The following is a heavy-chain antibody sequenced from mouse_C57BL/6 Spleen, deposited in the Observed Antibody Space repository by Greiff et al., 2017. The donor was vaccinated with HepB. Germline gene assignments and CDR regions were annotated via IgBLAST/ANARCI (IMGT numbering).Heavy chain of an antibody. V-gene: IGHV5-12*01. CDR1: GFTFSDYY. Sequence: EVQRVESGGGLVQPGGSLKLSCAASGFTFSDYYMYWVRQTPEKRLEWVAYISNGGGSTYYPDTVKGRFTISRDNAKNTLYLQMSRLKSEDTAMYYCARREGRAMDYWGQGTSVTVSS. CDR3: ARREGRAMDY. CDR2: ISNGGGST. D-gene: IGHD3-3*01. J-gene: IGHJ4*01.